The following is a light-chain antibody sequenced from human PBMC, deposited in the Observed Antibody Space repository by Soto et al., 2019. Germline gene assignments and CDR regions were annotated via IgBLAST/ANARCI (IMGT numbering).Light chain of an antibody. J-gene: IGKJ2*01. V-gene: IGKV3-20*01. CDR1: QSVSSNY. Sequence: EIVLTQYPGTLSLSPGERATLSCRASQSVSSNYLAWYQQKPGQAPRLLIYGASRGAAGIPDRFSGSGSGTDFTLTINRLEPEDFAVYFRQQYGRSPMFTFGQGTKLEIK. CDR2: GAS. CDR3: QQYGRSPMFT.